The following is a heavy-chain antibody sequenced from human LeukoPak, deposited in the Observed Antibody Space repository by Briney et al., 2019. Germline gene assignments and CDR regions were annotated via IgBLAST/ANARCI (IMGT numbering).Heavy chain of an antibody. CDR1: GGSISSYY. J-gene: IGHJ3*02. CDR3: ARGGPMVRGGDGFDAFDI. CDR2: IYYSGST. Sequence: SETLSLTCTASGGSISSYYWSWIRQPPGKGLEWIGYIYYSGSTNYNPSLKSRVTISVDTSKNQFSLKLSSVTAADTAVYYCARGGPMVRGGDGFDAFDIWGQGTMVTVSS. V-gene: IGHV4-59*01. D-gene: IGHD3-10*01.